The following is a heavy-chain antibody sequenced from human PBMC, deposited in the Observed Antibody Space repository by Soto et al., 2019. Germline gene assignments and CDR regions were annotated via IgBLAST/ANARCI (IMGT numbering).Heavy chain of an antibody. CDR1: GFTFGDYA. J-gene: IGHJ4*02. V-gene: IGHV3-49*03. Sequence: PGGSLRLSCTASGFTFGDYAMSWFRQAPGKGLEWVGFIRSKAYGGTTEYAASVKGRFTISRDDSESIAYLQMNSLKTEDTAVYYCTRAGRWLQLPFDYCGQGNLVTASS. CDR3: TRAGRWLQLPFDY. D-gene: IGHD5-12*01. CDR2: IRSKAYGGTT.